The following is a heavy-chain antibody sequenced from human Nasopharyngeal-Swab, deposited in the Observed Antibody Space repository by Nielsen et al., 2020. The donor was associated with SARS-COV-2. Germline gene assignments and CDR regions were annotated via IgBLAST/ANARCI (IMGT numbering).Heavy chain of an antibody. V-gene: IGHV3-43*01. CDR1: GFKFDENT. CDR3: ARPLSRDSTWTTEANWFDP. D-gene: IGHD6-13*01. Sequence: GESLKISCAASGFKFDENTMHWVRHTPEKGLQWVSLTRGDDGTYYADYVKGRFTISRDNSKNSLYLQMNSLRAEDTALYHCARPLSRDSTWTTEANWFDPWGQGTLVTVSS. J-gene: IGHJ5*02. CDR2: TRGDDGT.